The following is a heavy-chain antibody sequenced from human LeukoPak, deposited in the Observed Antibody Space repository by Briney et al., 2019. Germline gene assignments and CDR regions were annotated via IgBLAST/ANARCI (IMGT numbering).Heavy chain of an antibody. CDR3: ARRPSPPDAFDI. CDR1: GYTFTGYY. Sequence: ASVKVSCKAPGYTFTGYYMHWVRQAPGQGLEWMGWINPNGGGTNYAQKFQGRVTMTRDTSISTAYMELSRLRSDDTAVYYCARRPSPPDAFDIWGQGTVVIVSS. J-gene: IGHJ3*02. CDR2: INPNGGGT. V-gene: IGHV1-2*02.